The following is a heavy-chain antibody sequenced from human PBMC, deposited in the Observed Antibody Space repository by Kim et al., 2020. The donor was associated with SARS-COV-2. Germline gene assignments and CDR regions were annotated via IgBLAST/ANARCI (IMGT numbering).Heavy chain of an antibody. J-gene: IGHJ4*02. D-gene: IGHD4-17*01. V-gene: IGHV3-23*01. CDR1: GFTFSSYA. CDR2: ISGSGGST. Sequence: GGSLRLSCAASGFTFSSYAMSWVRQAPGKGLEWVSAISGSGGSTYYADSVKGRFAISRDNSKNTLSFQMSSLRVEDTAVYFCAKDRAVTTVTTSGDYWGQGTLVTVSS. CDR3: AKDRAVTTVTTSGDY.